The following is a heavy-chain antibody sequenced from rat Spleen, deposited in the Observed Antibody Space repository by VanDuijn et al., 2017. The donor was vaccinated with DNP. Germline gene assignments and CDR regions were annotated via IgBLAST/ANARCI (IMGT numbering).Heavy chain of an antibody. CDR3: TGHRTIMPYYYAMDA. Sequence: EVLLVESDGGLVQPGRSLKLSCAVSGFTFSDYYMAWVRQAPAKGLEWVATISYNGGTPYYRDSVKGRFTISRDNAQSTLYLQMESLRSEDTATYYWTGHRTIMPYYYAMDAWGQGASVTVSS. CDR2: ISYNGGTP. J-gene: IGHJ4*01. CDR1: GFTFSDYY. D-gene: IGHD1-12*01. V-gene: IGHV5-7*01.